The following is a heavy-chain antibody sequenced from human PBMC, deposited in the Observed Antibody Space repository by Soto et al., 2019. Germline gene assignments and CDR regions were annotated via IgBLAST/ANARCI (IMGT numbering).Heavy chain of an antibody. J-gene: IGHJ4*02. V-gene: IGHV1-46*01. D-gene: IGHD3-22*01. CDR1: GYTFTSYY. Sequence: ASVKVSCKASGYTFTSYYMHWVRQAPGQGLEWMGIINPSGGSTSYAQKFQGRVTMTRDTSTSTAYMELSSLRSEDTAVYYCARDQRYDSSGNYLWYFDHWGQVTLVTDS. CDR2: INPSGGST. CDR3: ARDQRYDSSGNYLWYFDH.